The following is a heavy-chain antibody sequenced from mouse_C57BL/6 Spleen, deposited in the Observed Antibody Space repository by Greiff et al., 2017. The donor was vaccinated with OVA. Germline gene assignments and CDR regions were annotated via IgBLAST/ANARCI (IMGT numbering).Heavy chain of an antibody. V-gene: IGHV10-1*01. J-gene: IGHJ2*01. D-gene: IGHD1-1*01. CDR1: GFSFNTYA. Sequence: EVQLVESGGGLVQPKGSLKLSCAASGFSFNTYAMNWVRQAPGTGLEWVARIRSKSNNYATYYADSVKDSFTISRDDSESMLYLQMNNLKTEDTARYYCVRKTLRGDYVDYWGQGTTLTVSS. CDR3: VRKTLRGDYVDY. CDR2: IRSKSNNYAT.